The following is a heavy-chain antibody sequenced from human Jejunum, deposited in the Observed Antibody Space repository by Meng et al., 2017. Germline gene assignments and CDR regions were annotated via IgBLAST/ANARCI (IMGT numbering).Heavy chain of an antibody. CDR2: TYYRSKYYN. V-gene: IGHV6-1*01. J-gene: IGHJ4*02. CDR3: ARDWGDVRGGFDF. D-gene: IGHD3-10*02. Sequence: QAQLQQSGPGLVKPPQTPSLTCAISGDSVSSNSAAWNWIRQSPSRGLEWLGRTYYRSKYYNDYALSVKSRITINPDTSKNQFSLQLNSVTPEDTAIYYCARDWGDVRGGFDFWGQGTLVTVSS. CDR1: GDSVSSNSAA.